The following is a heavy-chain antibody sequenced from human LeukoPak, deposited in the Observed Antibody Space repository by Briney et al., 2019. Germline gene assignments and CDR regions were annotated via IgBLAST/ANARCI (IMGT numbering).Heavy chain of an antibody. CDR3: AKSATGDYPGY. D-gene: IGHD4-17*01. J-gene: IGHJ4*02. CDR1: GFTFSSYG. V-gene: IGHV3-30*18. Sequence: GGSLRLSCAASGFTFSSYGMHWVRQAPGKGLEWVAVISYDGSNKYYADSVKGRSTISRDNSKNTLYLQMNSLRAEDTAVYYCAKSATGDYPGYWGQGTLVTVSS. CDR2: ISYDGSNK.